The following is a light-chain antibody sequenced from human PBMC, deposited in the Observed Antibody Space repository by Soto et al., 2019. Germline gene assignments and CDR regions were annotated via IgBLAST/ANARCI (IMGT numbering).Light chain of an antibody. V-gene: IGKV3-20*01. CDR3: QQYGSSPRT. J-gene: IGKJ1*01. CDR2: GAS. CDR1: QSVSSSY. Sequence: EIVCTQSPGTLSLSAGERDTISCRASQSVSSSYLAWYQQKPGQAPRLLIYGASSRATGIPDRFSGSGSGTDFTLTISRLEPEDFAVYYCQQYGSSPRTFGQGTKVDIK.